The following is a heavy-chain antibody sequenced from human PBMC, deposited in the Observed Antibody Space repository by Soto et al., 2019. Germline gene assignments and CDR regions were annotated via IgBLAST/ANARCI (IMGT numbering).Heavy chain of an antibody. CDR2: IYDGGGS. J-gene: IGHJ5*02. V-gene: IGHV4-61*01. CDR1: GASVTSGLYY. CDR3: ARADGREFCYDAVWGTRGDWSDP. Sequence: QVQLQESGPGLVKPSETLSLTCSVSGASVTSGLYYWTWIRQPPGRRLEWIGFIYDGGGSNYSPSIRGRVTMSVVSSKNPFSLRLASVTAADTAVYYCARADGREFCYDAVWGTRGDWSDPWGQGTLVTVSS. D-gene: IGHD3-16*01.